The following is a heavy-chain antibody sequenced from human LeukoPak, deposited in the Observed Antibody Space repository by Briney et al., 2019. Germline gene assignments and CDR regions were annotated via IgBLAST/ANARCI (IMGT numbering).Heavy chain of an antibody. Sequence: GGSLRLSSAAPGFTFDDYGMSWVRQGPGKGLEWGSGINWNGGSTGYADSVKGRFTTSRDNAKNSLYLQMNSLRAEDTALYYCARARGSSSCLDYWGQGTLVTVSS. CDR3: ARARGSSSCLDY. D-gene: IGHD6-13*01. CDR2: INWNGGST. V-gene: IGHV3-20*03. J-gene: IGHJ4*02. CDR1: GFTFDDYG.